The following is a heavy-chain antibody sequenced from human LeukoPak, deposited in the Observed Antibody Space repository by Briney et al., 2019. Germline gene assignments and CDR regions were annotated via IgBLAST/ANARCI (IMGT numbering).Heavy chain of an antibody. CDR3: AKGRRGAAYDAFDI. Sequence: GGSLRLSCAASGFTFSSYSMNWVRQAPGKGLEWVSSISSSSSYIYYADSVKGRFTISRDNSKNTLYLQMNSLRAEDTAVYYCAKGRRGAAYDAFDIWGQGTLVTVSS. V-gene: IGHV3-21*04. D-gene: IGHD6-13*01. CDR2: ISSSSSYI. CDR1: GFTFSSYS. J-gene: IGHJ3*02.